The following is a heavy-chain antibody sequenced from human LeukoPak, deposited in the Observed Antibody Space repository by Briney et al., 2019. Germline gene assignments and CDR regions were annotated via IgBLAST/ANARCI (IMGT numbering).Heavy chain of an antibody. V-gene: IGHV3-23*01. D-gene: IGHD6-13*01. CDR2: ISGSGGST. CDR3: ATGSSSSWYGRLDY. CDR1: GITFSNYA. Sequence: PGGSLRLSCAVSGITFSNYAMSWVRQAPGKGLEWVSAISGSGGSTYYADSVKGRFTISRDNSKNTLYLQMNSLRAEDTAVYYCATGSSSSWYGRLDYWGQGTLVTVSS. J-gene: IGHJ4*02.